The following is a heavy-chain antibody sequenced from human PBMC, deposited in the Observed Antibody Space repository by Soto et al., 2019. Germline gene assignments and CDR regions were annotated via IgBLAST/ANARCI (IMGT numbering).Heavy chain of an antibody. Sequence: DVQLVESGGGLVQPGGSLRLSCAGSGFIFSGYAMNWVRQAPGKGLEWLSYIDSSSSFTYYADSVKGRFTISRDDARNSQYVQMNSLRAEDTGVYYCVRDADNVPPGQRMVHGDYWGEVTVVTGCS. CDR3: VRDADNVPPGQRMVHGDY. CDR1: GFIFSGYA. J-gene: IGHJ4*02. D-gene: IGHD2-15*01. CDR2: IDSSSSFT. V-gene: IGHV3-48*01.